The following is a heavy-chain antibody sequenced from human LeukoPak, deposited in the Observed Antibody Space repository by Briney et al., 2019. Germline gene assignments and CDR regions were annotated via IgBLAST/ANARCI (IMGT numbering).Heavy chain of an antibody. Sequence: GESLKISCKGSGYRFSNYWIGWMRQMPGKGLEWMGIIYPGDSDDTRYSPSFQGQVTFSADKSINTAYLQWSSLMASDTAMYYCARERGGSGYDSGLDYDYWGQGTLVTVSS. CDR3: ARERGGSGYDSGLDYDY. CDR2: IYPGDSDDT. J-gene: IGHJ4*02. D-gene: IGHD5-12*01. CDR1: GYRFSNYW. V-gene: IGHV5-51*01.